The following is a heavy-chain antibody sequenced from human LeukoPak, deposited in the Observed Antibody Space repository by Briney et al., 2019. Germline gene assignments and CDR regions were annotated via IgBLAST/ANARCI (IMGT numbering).Heavy chain of an antibody. CDR2: ISGSGDST. CDR3: AKEAGYYDFGSGPTKTMGV. CDR1: GFTFSSYA. J-gene: IGHJ6*04. Sequence: AGGSLRLSCAASGFTFSSYAMSWVRQAPGKGLERLSIISGSGDSTYYADSVKGRFTISRDNSKNTLYLQMNSLRAEDTAVYYCAKEAGYYDFGSGPTKTMGVWGKGTMVTVSS. D-gene: IGHD3-3*01. V-gene: IGHV3-23*01.